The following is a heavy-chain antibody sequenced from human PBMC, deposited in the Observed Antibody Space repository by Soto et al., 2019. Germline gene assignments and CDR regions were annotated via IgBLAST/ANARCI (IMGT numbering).Heavy chain of an antibody. V-gene: IGHV3-30*18. J-gene: IGHJ6*02. D-gene: IGHD2-15*01. Sequence: PGGSLGLSCAASGFTFSSYCMHWVRQAPGKGLEWVAVISYDGSNKYYADSVKGRFTISRDNSKNTLYLQMNSLRAEDTAVYYCAKGVRYCSGGSCLPIPGWGYYYYGMDVWGQGTTVTVSS. CDR3: AKGVRYCSGGSCLPIPGWGYYYYGMDV. CDR1: GFTFSSYC. CDR2: ISYDGSNK.